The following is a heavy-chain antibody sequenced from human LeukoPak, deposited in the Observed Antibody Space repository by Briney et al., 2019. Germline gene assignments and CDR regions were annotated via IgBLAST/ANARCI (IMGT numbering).Heavy chain of an antibody. CDR1: GGTFSSYA. CDR2: IIPIFGTA. D-gene: IGHD2-21*01. Sequence: SVKVSCKASGGTFSSYAISWVRQAPGQGLEWMGGIIPIFGTANYAQKFQGRVTITADEPTRTAYMELTYVRSDDTAVYYCTIIPNVILFTHYFEYWGQGTLVTVSS. CDR3: TIIPNVILFTHYFEY. J-gene: IGHJ4*02. V-gene: IGHV1-69*13.